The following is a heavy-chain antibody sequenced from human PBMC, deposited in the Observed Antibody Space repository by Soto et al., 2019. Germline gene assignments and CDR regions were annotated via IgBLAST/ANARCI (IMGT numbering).Heavy chain of an antibody. V-gene: IGHV4-34*01. CDR2: INHSGSP. J-gene: IGHJ6*03. Sequence: PSVPLSVKCAGCGGSSCGYDCRCIGKPPGKGLGWIREINHSGSPNYNPPLKSRVTISLDTSKNQFSLKLSSVTAADTAVYYCARTKKVRTGYNYYSYCMGVWGKRTTVTVSS. CDR3: ARTKKVRTGYNYYSYCMGV. D-gene: IGHD3-9*01. CDR1: GGSSCGYD.